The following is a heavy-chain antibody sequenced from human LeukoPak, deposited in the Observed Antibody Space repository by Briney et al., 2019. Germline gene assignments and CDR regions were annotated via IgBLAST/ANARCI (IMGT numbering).Heavy chain of an antibody. V-gene: IGHV4-59*01. CDR1: GVSITTSY. J-gene: IGHJ3*02. Sequence: SETLSLTCSVSGVSITTSYWSWIRQPPGKGLEWIGFIHYSGSTNYNPSLKSRATISADTSNNQFSLKVTSVTAADTAVYYCARGYYDSSGYSNTFDIWAKGQWSPSLQ. D-gene: IGHD3-22*01. CDR2: IHYSGST. CDR3: ARGYYDSSGYSNTFDI.